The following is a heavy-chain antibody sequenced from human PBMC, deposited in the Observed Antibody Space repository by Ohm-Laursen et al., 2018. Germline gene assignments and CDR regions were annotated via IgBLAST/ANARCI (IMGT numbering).Heavy chain of an antibody. J-gene: IGHJ5*02. Sequence: SLRLSCSASGFTFSTYPMHWVRQAPGKGLEWVSRINSDGSSTTYADSVKGLFTISRDNAKNTLYLQMHSLRVEDTAVYYCARDLNDGFDPWGQGTLVTVSS. CDR2: INSDGSST. CDR3: ARDLNDGFDP. CDR1: GFTFSTYP. D-gene: IGHD1-1*01. V-gene: IGHV3-74*03.